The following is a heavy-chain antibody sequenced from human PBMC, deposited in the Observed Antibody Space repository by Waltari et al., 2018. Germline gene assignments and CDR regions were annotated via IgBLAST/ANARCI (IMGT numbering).Heavy chain of an antibody. CDR2: LSNSGTS. CDR3: ARILSTHPWNDGSGFLSYYHP. V-gene: IGHV4-59*01. Sequence: EWIGSLSNSGTSTHNPTLRSRVTTSLDTSNNQFSLEMTSMTAADTALYYCARILSTHPWNDGSGFLSYYHPWGQGTLVTVSS. D-gene: IGHD3-22*01. J-gene: IGHJ5*02.